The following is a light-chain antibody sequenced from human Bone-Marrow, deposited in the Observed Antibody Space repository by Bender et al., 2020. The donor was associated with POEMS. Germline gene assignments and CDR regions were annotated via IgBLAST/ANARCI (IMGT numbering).Light chain of an antibody. V-gene: IGLV3-1*01. Sequence: SYEVTQPPSVSVSPGQTASITCSGDKLGDKYACWYQQKPGQSPVVVIYGDTKRPSGIPGRFSGSISGNTATLTISGTQAMDEADYYCQAWDSGTVVFGGGTKLTVL. CDR3: QAWDSGTVV. J-gene: IGLJ3*02. CDR1: KLGDKY. CDR2: GDT.